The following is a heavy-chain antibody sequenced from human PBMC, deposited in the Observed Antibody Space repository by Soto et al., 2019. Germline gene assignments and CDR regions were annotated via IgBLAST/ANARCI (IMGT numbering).Heavy chain of an antibody. J-gene: IGHJ4*02. CDR2: IWYNKSNK. CDR1: GFTFSNYG. D-gene: IGHD4-17*01. Sequence: PGGSLRLSCSASGFTFSNYGMHWVRQAPGKGLEWVAVIWYNKSNKYYADSVKGRFTISRDNSKNTLYLQMNSLRAEDTAVYYCARAPPDLKTTVTTPFFFDYWGQGTLVTVSS. CDR3: ARAPPDLKTTVTTPFFFDY. V-gene: IGHV3-33*01.